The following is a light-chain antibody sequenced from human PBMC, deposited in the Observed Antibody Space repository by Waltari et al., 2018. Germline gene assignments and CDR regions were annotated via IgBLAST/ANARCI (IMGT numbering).Light chain of an antibody. J-gene: IGKJ1*01. Sequence: DIQMTQSPSTLSASVGDRVTITCRASQDIRRYLAWYQQQPGKAPNPLIYEASTLESGVSSRVSGSKSGTEFTLTITSLQPDDFATYYCQQYYSYSTFGQGTKVEI. V-gene: IGKV1-5*03. CDR1: QDIRRY. CDR2: EAS. CDR3: QQYYSYST.